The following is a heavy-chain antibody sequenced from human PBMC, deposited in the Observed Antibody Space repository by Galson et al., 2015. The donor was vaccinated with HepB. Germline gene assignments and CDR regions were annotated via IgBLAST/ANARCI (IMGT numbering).Heavy chain of an antibody. Sequence: SVKVSCKASGYTFTRYAMHWVRQAPGQRLEWMGWINAGNGNTKYSQKFQGRVTITRDTSASTAYMELSSLRSEDTAVYYCARGRCSSTSCYFTYYYYYGMDVWGQGTTVTVSS. J-gene: IGHJ6*02. V-gene: IGHV1-3*01. CDR2: INAGNGNT. D-gene: IGHD2-2*01. CDR1: GYTFTRYA. CDR3: ARGRCSSTSCYFTYYYYYGMDV.